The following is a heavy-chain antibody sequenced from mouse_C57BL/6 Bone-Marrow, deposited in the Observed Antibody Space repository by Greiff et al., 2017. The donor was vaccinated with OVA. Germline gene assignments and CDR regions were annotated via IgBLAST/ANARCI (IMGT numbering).Heavy chain of an antibody. CDR2: IDPENGDT. Sequence: EVQVVESGAELVRPGASVKLSCTASGFNIKDDYMHWVKQRPEQGLEWIGWIDPENGDTEYASKFQGKATITADTSSNTAYLQLSSLTSEDTAVYYCTTGPPDYWGQGTTLTVSS. J-gene: IGHJ2*01. CDR3: TTGPPDY. CDR1: GFNIKDDY. V-gene: IGHV14-4*01.